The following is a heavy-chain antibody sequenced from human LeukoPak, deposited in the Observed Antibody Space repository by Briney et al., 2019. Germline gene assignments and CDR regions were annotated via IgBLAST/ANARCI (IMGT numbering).Heavy chain of an antibody. V-gene: IGHV1-24*01. CDR2: FHPEDGET. D-gene: IGHD1-26*01. CDR3: ATEQGLRVGARINWFDP. CDR1: GYTLTELS. J-gene: IGHJ5*02. Sequence: ASVKVSCKVSGYTLTELSMHWVRQAPGKGLEWMGGFHPEDGETIYAQKFQGRVTMTEDTSTDTAYMELSSLRSEDTAVYYCATEQGLRVGARINWFDPWGQGTLVTVSS.